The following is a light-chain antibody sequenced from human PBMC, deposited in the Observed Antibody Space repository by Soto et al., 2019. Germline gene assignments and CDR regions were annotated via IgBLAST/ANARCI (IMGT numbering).Light chain of an antibody. J-gene: IGLJ1*01. CDR3: NSYRHSTTLV. Sequence: QSALTQPASVSGSPGQSITISCTGPSSDVGGYNSVSWFQQHPSKAPKLIIYEVSHRPSGVSIRFSGSKSGNTASLTISGLQAEDEADYYCNSYRHSTTLVFGTGTKVTVL. V-gene: IGLV2-14*01. CDR2: EVS. CDR1: SSDVGGYNS.